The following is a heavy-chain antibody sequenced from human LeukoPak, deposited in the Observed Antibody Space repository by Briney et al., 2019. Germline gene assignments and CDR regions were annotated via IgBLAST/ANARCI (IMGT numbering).Heavy chain of an antibody. Sequence: ASVKVSCKASGGTFSSYAISWVRQAPGQGLEWMGWINTNTGNPTYAQGFTGRFVFPLDTSVSTAYLQISSLKAEDTAVYYCARVVGCGGDCYSGISDYWGQGTLVTVSS. CDR3: ARVVGCGGDCYSGISDY. CDR2: INTNTGNP. CDR1: GGTFSSYA. J-gene: IGHJ4*02. V-gene: IGHV7-4-1*02. D-gene: IGHD2-21*02.